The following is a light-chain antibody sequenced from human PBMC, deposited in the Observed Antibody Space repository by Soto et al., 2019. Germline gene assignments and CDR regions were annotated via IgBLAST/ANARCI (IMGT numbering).Light chain of an antibody. Sequence: QSVLTQSSSASASLGSSVKLTCTLSSGHSSYIIAWHQQQPGKAPRYLMKLEGSGSYNKGSGVPDRFSGSSSGADRYLSIPTPQFGDEANYYCETWKRNTQVFGTGTKLTVL. V-gene: IGLV4-60*02. CDR2: LEGSGSY. CDR3: ETWKRNTQV. CDR1: SGHSSYI. J-gene: IGLJ1*01.